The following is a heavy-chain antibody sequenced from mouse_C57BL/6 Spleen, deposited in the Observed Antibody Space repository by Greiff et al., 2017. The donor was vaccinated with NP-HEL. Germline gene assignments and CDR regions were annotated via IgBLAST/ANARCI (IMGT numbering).Heavy chain of an antibody. D-gene: IGHD1-1*01. CDR1: GYAFSSYW. CDR2: IYPGDGDT. CDR3: ARWALTPEGAMDY. V-gene: IGHV1-80*01. Sequence: VKLQESGAELVKPGASVKISCKASGYAFSSYWMNWVKQRPGKGLEWIGQIYPGDGDTNYNGKFKGKATLTADKSSSTAYMQLSSLTSEDSAVYFCARWALTPEGAMDYWGQGTSVTVSS. J-gene: IGHJ4*01.